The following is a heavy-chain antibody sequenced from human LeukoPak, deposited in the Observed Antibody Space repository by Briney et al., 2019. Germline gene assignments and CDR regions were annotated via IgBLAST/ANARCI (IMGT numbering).Heavy chain of an antibody. V-gene: IGHV3-21*01. D-gene: IGHD3-9*01. J-gene: IGHJ6*03. Sequence: GGSLRLSCAASGFTFSSYTMNWVRQAPGKGLEWVSSFSSSSTYIYYADSVKDRFTISRDNARNSLYLQMNSLRGDDTAVYYCARESRGYDILAGKYRRGYYSYCMDVWGKGTTVTVSS. CDR3: ARESRGYDILAGKYRRGYYSYCMDV. CDR2: FSSSSTYI. CDR1: GFTFSSYT.